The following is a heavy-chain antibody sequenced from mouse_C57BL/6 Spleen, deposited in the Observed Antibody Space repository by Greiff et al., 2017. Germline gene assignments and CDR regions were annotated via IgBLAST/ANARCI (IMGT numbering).Heavy chain of an antibody. Sequence: VQLQESGPELVKPGASVKISCKASGYAFSSSWMNWVKQRPGKGLEWIGRIYPGDGDTNYNGKFKGKGTLTADKYSSTASMQLSSLTSEDSAVYFFARELELAGGSSYFSYWYFDVWGTGTTVTVSS. J-gene: IGHJ1*03. D-gene: IGHD1-1*01. V-gene: IGHV1-82*01. CDR2: IYPGDGDT. CDR1: GYAFSSSW. CDR3: ARELELAGGSSYFSYWYFDV.